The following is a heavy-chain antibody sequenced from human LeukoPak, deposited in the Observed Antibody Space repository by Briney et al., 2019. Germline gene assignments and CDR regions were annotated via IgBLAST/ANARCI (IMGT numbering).Heavy chain of an antibody. J-gene: IGHJ3*02. CDR2: IYYSGST. Sequence: SETLSLTCTVSGGSISSSSYYWGWIRQPPGKGLEWIGYIYYSGSTNYNPSLKSRVTISVDTSKNQFSLKLSSVTAADTAVYYCARVQSKLVVRNAFDIWGQGTMVTVSS. CDR3: ARVQSKLVVRNAFDI. D-gene: IGHD3-22*01. V-gene: IGHV4-61*05. CDR1: GGSISSSSYY.